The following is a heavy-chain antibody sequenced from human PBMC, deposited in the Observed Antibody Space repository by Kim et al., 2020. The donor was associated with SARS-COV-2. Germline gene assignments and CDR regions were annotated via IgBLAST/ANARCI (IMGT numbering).Heavy chain of an antibody. J-gene: IGHJ4*02. Sequence: GGSLRLSCAASGFTFSTYTMHWVRQAPGKGLEWVSSISRSSSSIYYADSVKGRFTISRDNAKNSLYLQMNSLRAEDTALYYCARDPIAVTGNYYFDYWGQGTLVTVSS. CDR3: ARDPIAVTGNYYFDY. D-gene: IGHD6-19*01. CDR2: ISRSSSSI. V-gene: IGHV3-21*01. CDR1: GFTFSTYT.